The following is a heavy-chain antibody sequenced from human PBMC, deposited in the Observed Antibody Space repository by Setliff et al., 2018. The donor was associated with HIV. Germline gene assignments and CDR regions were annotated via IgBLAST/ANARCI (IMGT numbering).Heavy chain of an antibody. D-gene: IGHD2-2*02. CDR3: ARYTSKVDWFDP. CDR2: IHYNGRT. Sequence: PSEILSLTCTVSGDSITNDDYYWGWIRQPPGKGLEWIAIIHYNGRTYYDPSLKSRVTIFVDTSKTQFYLKLRSVTASDTAVYYCARYTSKVDWFDPWGQGTLVTVS. V-gene: IGHV4-39*01. J-gene: IGHJ5*02. CDR1: GDSITNDDYY.